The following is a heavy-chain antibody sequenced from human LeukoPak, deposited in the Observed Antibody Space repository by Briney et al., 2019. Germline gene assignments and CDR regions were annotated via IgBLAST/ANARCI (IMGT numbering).Heavy chain of an antibody. V-gene: IGHV1-69*04. J-gene: IGHJ4*02. Sequence: SVKVSCKASGGTFSSYATSWVRQDPGQGLEWMGRIIPILGIANYAQKFQGRVTITADKSTSTAYMELSSLRSEDTAVYYCARGDVVSAAHYFDYWGQGTLVTVSS. D-gene: IGHD2-2*01. CDR2: IIPILGIA. CDR3: ARGDVVSAAHYFDY. CDR1: GGTFSSYA.